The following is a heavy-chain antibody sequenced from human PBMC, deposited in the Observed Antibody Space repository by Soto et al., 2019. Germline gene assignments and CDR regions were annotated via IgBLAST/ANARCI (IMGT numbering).Heavy chain of an antibody. Sequence: GGSLRLSCTASGFTFGDYGMTWFRQAPGKGLEWVGLIRSKSYGKTTEYAASATDRFTISRDDSKRIAYLQMNSLKADDTAVYYCTRERWDYGDHKWYFDLWGRGTLVTVSS. J-gene: IGHJ2*01. CDR2: IRSKSYGKTT. CDR1: GFTFGDYG. D-gene: IGHD4-17*01. V-gene: IGHV3-49*03. CDR3: TRERWDYGDHKWYFDL.